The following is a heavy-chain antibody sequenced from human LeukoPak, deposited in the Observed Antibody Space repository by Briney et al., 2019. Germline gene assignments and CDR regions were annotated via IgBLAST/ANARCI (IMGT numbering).Heavy chain of an antibody. V-gene: IGHV1-69*04. Sequence: GASVKVSCKASGGTFSSYTISWVRQAPGQGLEWMGRIIPILGIANYAQKFQGRVTITADKSTSTAYMELSSLRSEDTAVYYCARDMGGSSHDAFDIWGQGTMVTVSS. CDR1: GGTFSSYT. J-gene: IGHJ3*02. CDR2: IIPILGIA. CDR3: ARDMGGSSHDAFDI. D-gene: IGHD1-26*01.